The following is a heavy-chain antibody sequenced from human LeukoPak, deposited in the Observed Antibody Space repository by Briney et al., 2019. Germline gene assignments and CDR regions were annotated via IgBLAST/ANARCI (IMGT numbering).Heavy chain of an antibody. V-gene: IGHV3-53*01. J-gene: IGHJ4*02. CDR2: IYGGGST. CDR1: GFTVSSNY. Sequence: GGSLRLSCAASGFTVSSNYMNWVRQTPGKGLEWVSLIYGGGSTYYADSVKGRFTISRDNSKNTLYLQMNSLRAEVTAVYYCARDLASSSGWEFDYWGQGTLVTVSS. D-gene: IGHD6-19*01. CDR3: ARDLASSSGWEFDY.